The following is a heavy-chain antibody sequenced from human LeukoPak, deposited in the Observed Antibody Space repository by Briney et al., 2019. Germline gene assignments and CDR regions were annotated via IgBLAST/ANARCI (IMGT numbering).Heavy chain of an antibody. CDR1: GYRFTELS. CDR3: TAGRAYSLLDF. CDR2: FDLVHGDT. V-gene: IGHV1-24*01. Sequence: ASVKVSCKVSGYRFTELSRHWVRPAPGKGLGWLGGFDLVHGDTIYAQKFQGRVTMTEDTSTDTSYMELSSLGSEDTAVYFCTAGRAYSLLDFWGQGTLVIVSS. J-gene: IGHJ4*02. D-gene: IGHD5-18*01.